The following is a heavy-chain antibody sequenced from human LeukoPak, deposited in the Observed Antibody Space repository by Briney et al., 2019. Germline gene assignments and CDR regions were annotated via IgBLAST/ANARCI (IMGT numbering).Heavy chain of an antibody. CDR2: ISYDGSNK. CDR3: ARSYGGNFMDY. Sequence: GGSLRLSCAASGFTFSSYAMHWVRQAPGKGLEWVAVISYDGSNKYYPDSVKGRFTISRDNSKNTLYLQMNSLRAEDTAVYYCARSYGGNFMDYWGQGTLVTVSS. CDR1: GFTFSSYA. D-gene: IGHD4-23*01. V-gene: IGHV3-30-3*01. J-gene: IGHJ4*02.